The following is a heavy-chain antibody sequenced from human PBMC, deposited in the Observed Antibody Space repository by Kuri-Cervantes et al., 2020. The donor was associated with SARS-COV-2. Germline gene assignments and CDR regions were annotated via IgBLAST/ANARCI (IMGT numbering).Heavy chain of an antibody. V-gene: IGHV1-46*01. D-gene: IGHD2-2*01. CDR1: GYTFTSYY. CDR2: INPSGGST. CDR3: ARLGYCSTTSCYDLNWFDP. Sequence: ASVKVSCKASGYTFTSYYMHWVRQAPGQGLEWMGIINPSGGSTSYAQKFQGRVTMTRNTSISTAYMELSSLRSEDTAVYYCARLGYCSTTSCYDLNWFDPWGHGTLVTVSS. J-gene: IGHJ5*02.